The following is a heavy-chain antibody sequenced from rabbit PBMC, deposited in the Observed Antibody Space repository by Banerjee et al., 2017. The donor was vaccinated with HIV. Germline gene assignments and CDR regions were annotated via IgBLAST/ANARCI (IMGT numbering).Heavy chain of an antibody. CDR3: ARDAGGDGYSNDL. V-gene: IGHV1S40*01. Sequence: LSCKASGIDFSTCGISWVRQAPGKGLEWIACIAAGSGTTYYANWAKGRFTISKTSSTTVTLQMTSLTAADTATYFCARDAGGDGYSNDLWGQGTLVTVS. CDR2: IAAGSGTT. CDR1: GIDFSTCG. J-gene: IGHJ3*01. D-gene: IGHD7-1*01.